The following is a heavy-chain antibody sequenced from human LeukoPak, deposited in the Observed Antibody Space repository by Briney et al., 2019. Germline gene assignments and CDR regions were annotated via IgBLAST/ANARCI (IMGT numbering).Heavy chain of an antibody. D-gene: IGHD1-26*01. J-gene: IGHJ4*02. CDR1: GYTLTELS. Sequence: ASVTVSCKVSGYTLTELSMHWVRQAPGKGLEWMGGFDPEDGETIYAQKFQGRVTMTEDTSTDTAYMELSSLRSEDTAVYYCATDRVGATYPNFLPQFDYWGQGTLVTVSS. CDR2: FDPEDGET. CDR3: ATDRVGATYPNFLPQFDY. V-gene: IGHV1-24*01.